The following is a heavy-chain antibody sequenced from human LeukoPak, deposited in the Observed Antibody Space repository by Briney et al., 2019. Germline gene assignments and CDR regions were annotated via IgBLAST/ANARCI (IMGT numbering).Heavy chain of an antibody. CDR1: GGSVTSGTYH. CDR2: VYFDGGT. J-gene: IGHJ5*02. Sequence: SGTLSLTCSVPGGSVTSGTYHWGWIRQPPGKGLEWIGSVYFDGGTHYNPSLQSRVTISVDTSKNQFSLRLSSVTAADTALYYCARDHYYDGRGRFDPWGQGTLVTVSS. CDR3: ARDHYYDGRGRFDP. V-gene: IGHV4-39*07. D-gene: IGHD3-16*01.